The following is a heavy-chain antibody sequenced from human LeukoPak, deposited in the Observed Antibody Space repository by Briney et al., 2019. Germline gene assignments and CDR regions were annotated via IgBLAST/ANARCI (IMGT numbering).Heavy chain of an antibody. CDR3: ARTRGIAAAGYFDY. V-gene: IGHV1-69*04. J-gene: IGHJ4*02. CDR2: IISIFGIA. D-gene: IGHD6-13*01. CDR1: GGTFSSYA. Sequence: GASVKVSCKASGGTFSSYAISWVRQAPGQGLEWMGRIISIFGIANYAQKFQGRVTITADKSTSTAYMELSSLRSEDTAVYYCARTRGIAAAGYFDYWGQGTLVTVSS.